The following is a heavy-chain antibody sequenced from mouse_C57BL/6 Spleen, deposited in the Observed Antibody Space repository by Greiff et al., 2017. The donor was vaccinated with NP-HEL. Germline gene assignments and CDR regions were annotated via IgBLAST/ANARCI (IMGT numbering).Heavy chain of an antibody. V-gene: IGHV5-4*01. D-gene: IGHD1-1*01. CDR1: GFTFSSYA. Sequence: EVQRVESGGGLVKPGGSLKLSCAASGFTFSSYAMSWVRQTPEKRLEWVATISDGGSYTYYPDNVKGRFTISRDNAKNNLYLQMSHLKSEDTAMYYCARDRAGLLLRRDWYFDVWGTGTTVTVSS. J-gene: IGHJ1*03. CDR2: ISDGGSYT. CDR3: ARDRAGLLLRRDWYFDV.